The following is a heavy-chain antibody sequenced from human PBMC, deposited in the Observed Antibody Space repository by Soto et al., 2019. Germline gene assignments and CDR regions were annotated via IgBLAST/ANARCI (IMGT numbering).Heavy chain of an antibody. J-gene: IGHJ4*02. CDR1: GGSISSYY. CDR2: IDYSGST. V-gene: IGHV4-59*01. Sequence: SETLSLTCTVSGGSISSYYWSWIRQPPGKGLEWIGCIDYSGSTNYNPSLKSRVTISLDTSKNQFSLKMSSVTAADTAVYYCARHHDFWSGFSYGSGSNFDYWGQGNLVTVSS. CDR3: ARHHDFWSGFSYGSGSNFDY. D-gene: IGHD3-3*01.